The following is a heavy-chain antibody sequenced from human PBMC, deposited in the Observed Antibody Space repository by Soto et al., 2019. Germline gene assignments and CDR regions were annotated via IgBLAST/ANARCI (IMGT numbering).Heavy chain of an antibody. Sequence: ASVKVSCKASGGTFSSYAISCVRQAPGQGLEWMGGIIPILGIANYAQKFQGRVTITADKSTSTAYMELSSLRSEDTAVYYCARENSHDSSGYFDYWGQGTLVTVSS. J-gene: IGHJ4*02. CDR2: IIPILGIA. V-gene: IGHV1-69*10. CDR1: GGTFSSYA. D-gene: IGHD3-22*01. CDR3: ARENSHDSSGYFDY.